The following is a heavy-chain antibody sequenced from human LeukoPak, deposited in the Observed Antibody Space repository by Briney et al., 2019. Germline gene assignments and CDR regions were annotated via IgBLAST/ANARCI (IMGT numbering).Heavy chain of an antibody. D-gene: IGHD6-13*01. V-gene: IGHV4-38-2*02. CDR3: ARDRRMIGAENYFDY. CDR2: IYHSGST. CDR1: GYSISSGYY. J-gene: IGHJ4*02. Sequence: PSETLSLTCTVSGYSISSGYYWGWIRQPPGKGLEWIGSIYHSGSTYYNPSLKSRVTISVDTSKNQFSLKLSSVTAADTAVYYCARDRRMIGAENYFDYWGQGTLVTVSS.